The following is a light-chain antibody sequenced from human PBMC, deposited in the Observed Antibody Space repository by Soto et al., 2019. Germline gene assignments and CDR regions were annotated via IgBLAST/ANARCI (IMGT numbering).Light chain of an antibody. V-gene: IGLV2-14*01. CDR1: SSDVGGYNY. J-gene: IGLJ1*01. Sequence: QSALTQPAPVSGAPGQSITISCTGTSSDVGGYNYVSWYQQHPGKAPKLMIYEVSNRPSGVSNRFSGYKSGNTASLTISGLQAEDEADYYCSSYTSSSTSVFGTGTKVTVL. CDR3: SSYTSSSTSV. CDR2: EVS.